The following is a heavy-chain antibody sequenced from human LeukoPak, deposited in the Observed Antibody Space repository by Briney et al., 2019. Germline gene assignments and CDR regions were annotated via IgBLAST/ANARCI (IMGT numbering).Heavy chain of an antibody. Sequence: GGSLSLSCAASGFTFSSYSMNWVRQAPGKGLEWVSSISSSSSYIYYADSVEGRFTLSRDNAKNSMYMQMNSLRAEDTAVYYCARDVGITFGGGGKPLYYFDNWGQGTLVTVSS. D-gene: IGHD3-16*01. V-gene: IGHV3-21*01. J-gene: IGHJ4*02. CDR3: ARDVGITFGGGGKPLYYFDN. CDR2: ISSSSSYI. CDR1: GFTFSSYS.